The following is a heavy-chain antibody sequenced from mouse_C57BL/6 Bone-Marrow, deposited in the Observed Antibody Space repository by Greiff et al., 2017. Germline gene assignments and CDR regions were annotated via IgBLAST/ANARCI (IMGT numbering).Heavy chain of an antibody. V-gene: IGHV14-4*01. CDR3: TTVVHY. Sequence: EVQGVESGAELVRPGASVKLSCTASGFNIKDDYMHWVKQRPEQGLEWIGWIDPENGDTEYASKFQGKATITADTSSKTAYLQLSSLTSEDTAVYYCTTVVHYWGQGTTLTVSS. D-gene: IGHD1-1*01. CDR2: IDPENGDT. CDR1: GFNIKDDY. J-gene: IGHJ2*01.